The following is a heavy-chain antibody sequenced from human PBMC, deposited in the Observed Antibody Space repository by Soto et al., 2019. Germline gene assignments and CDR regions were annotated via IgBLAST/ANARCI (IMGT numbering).Heavy chain of an antibody. CDR1: GFTFSSYA. CDR2: ISYDGSKK. D-gene: IGHD4-4*01. CDR3: AKGSSTVKYYYGMDV. V-gene: IGHV3-30*04. J-gene: IGHJ6*02. Sequence: QVQLVESGGGVVQPGRSLRLSCAASGFTFSSYAMHWVRQAPGKGLEWVAVISYDGSKKYYADSVKGRFTISRDNSKNTLYVQMNSLRAEDMAVYYCAKGSSTVKYYYGMDVWGQGTTVTVSS.